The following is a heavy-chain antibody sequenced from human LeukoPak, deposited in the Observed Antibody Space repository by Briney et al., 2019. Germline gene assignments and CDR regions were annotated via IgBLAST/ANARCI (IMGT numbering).Heavy chain of an antibody. V-gene: IGHV4-34*01. Sequence: SETLSLTCAVYAGSFRGYYWRSIRQPPGKGLEWIGEINHSGSTNYNPSLKSRVTISLDTSKSQFSLKVRYVTAADTAGYCCARGLNDSWTGENYWGQGTLVTVSS. CDR2: INHSGST. CDR3: ARGLNDSWTGENY. CDR1: AGSFRGYY. D-gene: IGHD3-3*01. J-gene: IGHJ4*02.